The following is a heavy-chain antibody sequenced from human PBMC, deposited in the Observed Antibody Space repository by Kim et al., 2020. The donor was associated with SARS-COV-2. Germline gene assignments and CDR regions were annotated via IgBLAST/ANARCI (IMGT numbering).Heavy chain of an antibody. CDR3: ARAGYTRPIAF. CDR2: IYRTGAT. J-gene: IGHJ4*02. V-gene: IGHV4-30-2*01. D-gene: IGHD3-9*01. Sequence: SETLSLTCTVSGDSISSGGFAWSWIRQPPGKGLEWIGYIYRTGATHFDPSFTSRVSISVDNSKTQFSLNLKSVTAADTAVYYCARAGYTRPIAFWGQGTLVSVAS. CDR1: GDSISSGGFA.